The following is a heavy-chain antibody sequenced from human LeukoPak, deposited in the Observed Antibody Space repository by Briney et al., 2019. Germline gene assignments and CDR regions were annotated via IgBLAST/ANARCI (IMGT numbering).Heavy chain of an antibody. V-gene: IGHV4-34*01. D-gene: IGHD6-13*01. CDR3: ARVGPLRLTGYSSKSIYYFDY. CDR1: GFTFSSYS. Sequence: GSLRLSCAASGFTFSSYSMNWVRQPPGKGLEWIAEINHSGSTNYNPSLKSRVIISVDTSKNHFSLRVSSVTAADTAVYYCARVGPLRLTGYSSKSIYYFDYWGQGTLVTVSS. CDR2: INHSGST. J-gene: IGHJ4*02.